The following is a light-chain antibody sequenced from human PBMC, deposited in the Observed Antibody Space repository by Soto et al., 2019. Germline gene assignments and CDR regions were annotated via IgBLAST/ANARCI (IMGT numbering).Light chain of an antibody. CDR2: EVG. CDR1: SSDVGSYNL. Sequence: QSALTQPASVSGSPGQSITISCTGTSSDVGSYNLVSWYQQHPDKAPKLMVYEVGKRPSGVSIRFSGSKSGNTASPTISGLQAEDEADYYCCSYTGSSPVFGSGTKVTVL. V-gene: IGLV2-23*02. CDR3: CSYTGSSPV. J-gene: IGLJ1*01.